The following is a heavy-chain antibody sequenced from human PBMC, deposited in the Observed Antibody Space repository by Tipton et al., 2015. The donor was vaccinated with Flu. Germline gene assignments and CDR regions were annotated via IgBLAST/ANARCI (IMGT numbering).Heavy chain of an antibody. CDR3: ARERGGLGG. CDR2: ISSTTYSI. D-gene: IGHD3-16*01. V-gene: IGHV3-48*03. J-gene: IGHJ4*02. CDR1: GFTFSDYG. Sequence: SLRLSCAASGFTFSDYGMNWFRQAPGKGLEWVSYISSTTYSIYYADSVKGRFTISRDNAKDSLYLQMKSLRAEDTAFYYCARERGGLGGWGQGTLVTVSS.